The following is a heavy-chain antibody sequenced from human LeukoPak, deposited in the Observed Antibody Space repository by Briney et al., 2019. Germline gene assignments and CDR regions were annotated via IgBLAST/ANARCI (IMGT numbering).Heavy chain of an antibody. Sequence: ASVKVSCTASGYTFAGYYMHWVRQAPGQGFEWMGWINPNSGGTNYAQKFQGRVTMTRDTSISTAHMELSRLRSDDTAVYYCARANSFYCSSTTCLFDYWGQGTLVTVSS. CDR3: ARANSFYCSSTTCLFDY. V-gene: IGHV1-2*02. J-gene: IGHJ4*02. CDR1: GYTFAGYY. D-gene: IGHD2-2*01. CDR2: INPNSGGT.